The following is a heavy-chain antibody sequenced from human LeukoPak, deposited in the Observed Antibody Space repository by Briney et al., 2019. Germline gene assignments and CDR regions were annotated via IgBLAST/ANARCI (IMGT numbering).Heavy chain of an antibody. J-gene: IGHJ3*02. CDR1: GFTVCRND. CDR2: IYSDGRI. V-gene: IGHV3-66*01. CDR3: ARVKRLLPNDAFDM. Sequence: GGSLRLSCAASGFTVCRNDMNWVRQAPGKGLEWVSIIYSDGRIYYADSVRGRFTISRDNSKNTVHLQMNSLRADDTAVYYCARVKRLLPNDAFDMWGQGTMVTVSS. D-gene: IGHD3-22*01.